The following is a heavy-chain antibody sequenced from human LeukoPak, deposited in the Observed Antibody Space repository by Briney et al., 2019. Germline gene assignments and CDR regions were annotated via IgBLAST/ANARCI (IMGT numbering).Heavy chain of an antibody. D-gene: IGHD6-19*01. Sequence: SETLSLTCAVSGYSISSGYYWGWIRQPPGKGLEWIGSIYYSGSTYYNPSLKSRVTISVDTSTNQFSLKLSSVTAADTAVYYCASYSSGALPFDYWGQGTLVTVSS. CDR3: ASYSSGALPFDY. V-gene: IGHV4-38-2*01. CDR2: IYYSGST. CDR1: GYSISSGYY. J-gene: IGHJ4*02.